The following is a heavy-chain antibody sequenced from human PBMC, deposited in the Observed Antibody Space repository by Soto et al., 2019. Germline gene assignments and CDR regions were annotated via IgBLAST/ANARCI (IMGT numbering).Heavy chain of an antibody. V-gene: IGHV3-21*06. CDR2: ISSNSNYK. D-gene: IGHD2-2*01. Sequence: DVQLVESGGCLVKPGGSLRLSCAASGFTLKNYSMTWVRQAPGKGLEWVSSISSNSNYKYYADSLKVRFTISRDNAKNALYLQMSSLRAEDTAVYYCARARSTTWSGRTRGWFDPWGRGTLVTVAS. CDR3: ARARSTTWSGRTRGWFDP. CDR1: GFTLKNYS. J-gene: IGHJ5*02.